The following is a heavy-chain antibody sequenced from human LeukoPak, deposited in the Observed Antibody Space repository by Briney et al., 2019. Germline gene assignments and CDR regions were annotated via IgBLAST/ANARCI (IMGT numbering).Heavy chain of an antibody. CDR2: ISNSGTTI. Sequence: GGSLRLSCAASGFTFNDYQMNWIRQAPGRGPEWVSYISNSGTTIFYADSVRGRFTVSRDNARNSLLLQMDYLSAEDTAVYYCAREGHSSSFDYWGQGALVTVSS. D-gene: IGHD5-18*01. CDR1: GFTFNDYQ. J-gene: IGHJ4*01. V-gene: IGHV3-11*01. CDR3: AREGHSSSFDY.